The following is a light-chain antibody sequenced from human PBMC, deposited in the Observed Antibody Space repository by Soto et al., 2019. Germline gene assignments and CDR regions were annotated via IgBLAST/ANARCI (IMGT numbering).Light chain of an antibody. CDR2: ATY. V-gene: IGKV3-20*01. J-gene: IGKJ2*01. CDR1: QSVSSGY. Sequence: VLTQSPGTLSLSPGERATLSCRAGQSVSSGYLAWYQQKPGQAPRLLIYATYTRATGIPDRFSGSGSGTDSTLTLSRLQPEDFAVYYCQQYGPSPLYTFGQGTKLEIK. CDR3: QQYGPSPLYT.